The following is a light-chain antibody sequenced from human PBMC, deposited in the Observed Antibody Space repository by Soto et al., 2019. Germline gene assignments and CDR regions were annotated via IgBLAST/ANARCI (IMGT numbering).Light chain of an antibody. V-gene: IGKV4-1*01. Sequence: DLVMTQSPDSLAVSLGERATINCKSSQSVLYSSNNQTYLAWYQQKPGQPPKLLIYWASTRESGVPDRFSGSGSGTDFALTISSLQAEAVAVYYCQQYYRPWTFGQGTKVEIK. CDR3: QQYYRPWT. J-gene: IGKJ1*01. CDR2: WAS. CDR1: QSVLYSSNNQTY.